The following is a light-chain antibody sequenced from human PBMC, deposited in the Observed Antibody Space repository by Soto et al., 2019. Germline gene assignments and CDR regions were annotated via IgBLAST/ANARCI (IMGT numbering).Light chain of an antibody. CDR3: QQYKSFSLT. CDR2: KTS. CDR1: QSISNW. Sequence: DIQMTQSPSTLSASVGDRVTITCRASQSISNWLAWYQQKPGKAPKLLIYKTSNLDSGVPSRFSGSGSGTAFSLTISILQPDDFATYYCQQYKSFSLTFGGGTRVEVK. J-gene: IGKJ4*01. V-gene: IGKV1-5*03.